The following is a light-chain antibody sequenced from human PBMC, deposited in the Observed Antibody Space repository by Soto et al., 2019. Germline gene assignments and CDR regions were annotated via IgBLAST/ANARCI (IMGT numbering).Light chain of an antibody. J-gene: IGLJ3*02. V-gene: IGLV1-44*01. CDR2: RND. CDR3: AAWYNSLDGWV. Sequence: QAVVTQPPSASGTPGQRVTISCSGSSSNIGSNTVNWYQKVSGKAPKLLINRNDQRPSGVPDRFSVSKSGTSASLAISGLQSEDEADYYCAAWYNSLDGWVFGGGTKLTVL. CDR1: SSNIGSNT.